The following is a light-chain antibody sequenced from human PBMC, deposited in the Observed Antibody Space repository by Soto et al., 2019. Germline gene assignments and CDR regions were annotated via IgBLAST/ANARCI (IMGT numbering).Light chain of an antibody. CDR2: GAS. V-gene: IGKV3-20*01. CDR1: QGVTATY. CDR3: PLYGILLNS. J-gene: IGKJ2*03. Sequence: IVVTKYKVSLSFSLGKWATLCFRPSQGVTATYLAWFQQKPGQAPRLLIYGASSRATGVPDRFSGSGSGIDFTLIIIRLEPEDFAVYCCPLYGILLNSFGEGTRL.